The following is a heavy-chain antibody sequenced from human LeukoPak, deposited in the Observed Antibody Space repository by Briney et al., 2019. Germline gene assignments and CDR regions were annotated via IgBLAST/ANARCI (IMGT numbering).Heavy chain of an antibody. CDR3: ARGGYYYDSSGYPYYFDY. V-gene: IGHV1-8*01. Sequence: ASVKVSCKASGYTFTSYDINWVRQATGRGLEWMGWMNPNSGNTGYAQKFQGRVTMTRNTSISTAYMELSSLRSEDTAVYYCARGGYYYDSSGYPYYFDYWGQGTLVTVSS. D-gene: IGHD3-22*01. J-gene: IGHJ4*02. CDR2: MNPNSGNT. CDR1: GYTFTSYD.